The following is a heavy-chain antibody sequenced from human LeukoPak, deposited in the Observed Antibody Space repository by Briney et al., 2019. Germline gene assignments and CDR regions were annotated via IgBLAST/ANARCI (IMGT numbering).Heavy chain of an antibody. CDR2: INPNSGGT. D-gene: IGHD6-13*01. J-gene: IGHJ5*02. Sequence: ASVRVSCKASGYTFTGYYMHWVRQAPGQGLEWMGWINPNSGGTNYAQKFQGWVTMTRDTSISTAYMELSRLRSDDTAVYYCARRGSSREDWFDPWGQGTLVTVSS. CDR1: GYTFTGYY. V-gene: IGHV1-2*04. CDR3: ARRGSSREDWFDP.